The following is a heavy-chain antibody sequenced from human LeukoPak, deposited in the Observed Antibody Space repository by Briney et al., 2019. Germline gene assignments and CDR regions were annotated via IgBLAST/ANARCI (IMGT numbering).Heavy chain of an antibody. CDR2: TYYRSKWYD. V-gene: IGHV6-1*01. J-gene: IGHJ3*02. Sequence: SQTLSLTCAISGDSVSSNSAAWNWVRQSPSRGLEWLGRTYYRSKWYDDYAVSVKGRITINPDTSKNQFSLQLSSVTPEDTAVYYCARHTSDGYGPAPYGFDIWGQGTMVAVSS. CDR1: GDSVSSNSAA. CDR3: ARHTSDGYGPAPYGFDI. D-gene: IGHD2-2*03.